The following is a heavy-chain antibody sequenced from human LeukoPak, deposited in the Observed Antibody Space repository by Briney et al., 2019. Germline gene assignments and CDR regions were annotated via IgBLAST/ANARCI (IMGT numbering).Heavy chain of an antibody. J-gene: IGHJ5*02. CDR3: ARRVVVVANPNEGGWFDP. V-gene: IGHV3-66*04. CDR2: IYSGGST. CDR1: GFTVSSNY. Sequence: GGSLRLSCAASGFTVSSNYMNWVRQAPGKGLEWVSVIYSGGSTYYADSVKGRFTISRDNSENTLYLLMNSLRAEDTAVYYFARRVVVVANPNEGGWFDPWGQGTLVTVSS. D-gene: IGHD2-15*01.